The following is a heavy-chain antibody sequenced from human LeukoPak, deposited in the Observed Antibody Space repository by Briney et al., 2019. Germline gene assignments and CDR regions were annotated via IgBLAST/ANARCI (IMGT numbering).Heavy chain of an antibody. CDR1: GGSISSGDYY. Sequence: SQTLSLTCTVSGGSISSGDYYWNWIRQPPGKGLEWMGYIYYSGSTAYNPSLKSRVTISVDTSKNQFSLKLSSVTAADTAVYYCARGGGDYFHYWGQGTLVTVSS. D-gene: IGHD4-17*01. J-gene: IGHJ4*02. CDR2: IYYSGST. CDR3: ARGGGDYFHY. V-gene: IGHV4-30-4*01.